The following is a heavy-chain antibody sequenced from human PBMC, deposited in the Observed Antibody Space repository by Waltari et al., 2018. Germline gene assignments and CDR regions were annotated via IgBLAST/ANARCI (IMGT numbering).Heavy chain of an antibody. CDR1: GFTFKNYA. Sequence: QVQLLDSGGGEVQPGGSLRLSCAASGFTFKNYALPRVRPAPGKGLEWVAFIRYDGSNKYYADSVKGRFTVSRDNSKNKLHLQMNSLRVEDTAVYYCAKGSTVTTIDYYYIDVWGKGTTVTVSS. D-gene: IGHD4-17*01. CDR3: AKGSTVTTIDYYYIDV. CDR2: IRYDGSNK. V-gene: IGHV3-30*02. J-gene: IGHJ6*03.